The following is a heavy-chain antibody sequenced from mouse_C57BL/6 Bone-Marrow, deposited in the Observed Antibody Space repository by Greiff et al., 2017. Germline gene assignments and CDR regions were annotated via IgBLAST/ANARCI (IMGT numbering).Heavy chain of an antibody. CDR3: ARGAEGYCAMDY. V-gene: IGHV3-1*01. J-gene: IGHJ4*01. CDR1: GYSITSGYD. Sequence: EVQLQESGPGMVKPSQSLSLTCTVTGYSITSGYDWHWIRHFPGNKLEWMGYISYSGSTNYNPSLKSRISITHDTSKNHFFLKLNSVTTEDAATYCCARGAEGYCAMDYWGQGTSVTVSS. CDR2: ISYSGST. D-gene: IGHD6-1*01.